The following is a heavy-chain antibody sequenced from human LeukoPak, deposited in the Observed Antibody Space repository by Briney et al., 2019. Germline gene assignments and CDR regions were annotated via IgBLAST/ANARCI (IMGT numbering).Heavy chain of an antibody. CDR2: IYYTGST. CDR3: ARGPHYYSHYGLDV. V-gene: IGHV4-59*01. Sequence: SETLSLTCTVSAGSISIYYWSWIRRPPGKGLEWIGSIYYTGSTNYNPSLESRVTMSVDTSKNQFSLKLSSLTAADTAVYFCARGPHYYSHYGLDVWGQGTTVTVSS. J-gene: IGHJ6*02. CDR1: AGSISIYY.